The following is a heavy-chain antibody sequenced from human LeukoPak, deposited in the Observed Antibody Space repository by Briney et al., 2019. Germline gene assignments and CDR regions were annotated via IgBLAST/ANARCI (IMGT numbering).Heavy chain of an antibody. D-gene: IGHD3-22*01. J-gene: IGHJ4*02. CDR2: ISSSGDNT. CDR3: ARGEYYYDGGY. Sequence: GGSLRLSCAASGFTFSRYWMHWVRQAPGKGLVWVSGISSSGDNTYYADSVKGRFTISRDNAKNSLFLQMNSLRAEETAVYYCARGEYYYDGGYWGQGTLVTVSS. V-gene: IGHV3-21*04. CDR1: GFTFSRYW.